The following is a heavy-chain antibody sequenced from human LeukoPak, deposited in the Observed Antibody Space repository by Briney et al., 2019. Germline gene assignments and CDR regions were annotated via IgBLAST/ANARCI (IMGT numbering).Heavy chain of an antibody. D-gene: IGHD3-10*01. CDR2: VKNKGDGGTT. CDR1: GFTFNKAW. Sequence: GGSLRLSCAASGFTFNKAWMSWVRLAPGKGLEWVGRVKNKGDGGTTDYAAPVKGRFTVSRDDSKSTLYLQMNSLKTEDTAVYYCTTSGTPFEYWGQGTLVTVSS. V-gene: IGHV3-15*01. CDR3: TTSGTPFEY. J-gene: IGHJ4*02.